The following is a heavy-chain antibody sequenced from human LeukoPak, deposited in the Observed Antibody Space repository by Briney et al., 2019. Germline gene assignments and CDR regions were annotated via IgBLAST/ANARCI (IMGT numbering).Heavy chain of an antibody. V-gene: IGHV1-69*06. CDR3: ALGKLEDAYYFDY. D-gene: IGHD6-6*01. J-gene: IGHJ4*02. CDR1: GGTFSSYA. CDR2: IIPIFGTA. Sequence: ASVKVSCKASGGTFSSYAISWVRQAPGQGLEWMGGIIPIFGTANYAQKFQGRVTITADKSTSTAYMELSSLRPVDTAVYYCALGKLEDAYYFDYWGQGTLVTVSS.